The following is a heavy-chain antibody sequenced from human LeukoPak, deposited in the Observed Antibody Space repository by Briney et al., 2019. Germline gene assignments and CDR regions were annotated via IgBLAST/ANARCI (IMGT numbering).Heavy chain of an antibody. D-gene: IGHD6-19*01. CDR3: AKTKRQWLANDAFDI. CDR2: ISSSGSTI. Sequence: GGSLRLSCAASGFILSSYEMNWVRQAPGKGLEWLSYISSSGSTIYYADSVKGRFTISRDNAKNSLYLQMNSLRAEDTAVYYCAKTKRQWLANDAFDIWDQGTMVTVSS. V-gene: IGHV3-48*03. CDR1: GFILSSYE. J-gene: IGHJ3*02.